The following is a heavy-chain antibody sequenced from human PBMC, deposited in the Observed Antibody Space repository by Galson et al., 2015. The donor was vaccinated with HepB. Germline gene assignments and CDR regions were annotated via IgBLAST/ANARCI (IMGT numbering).Heavy chain of an antibody. D-gene: IGHD6-13*01. CDR2: LIPSSGGT. CDR3: ARGRSSWYPDY. Sequence: SVKVSCKVSGYSFTAYYIHWVRQAPGQGLEWMGRLIPSSGGTHYAEKFQGRVTMTRDTSITTAYMELSSLKSDDTAVYYCARGRSSWYPDYWGQGTLVSVSS. CDR1: GYSFTAYY. J-gene: IGHJ4*02. V-gene: IGHV1-2*06.